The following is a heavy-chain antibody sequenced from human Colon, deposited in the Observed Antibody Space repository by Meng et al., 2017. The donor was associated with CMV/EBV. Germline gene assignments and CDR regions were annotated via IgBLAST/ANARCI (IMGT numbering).Heavy chain of an antibody. CDR2: IYHNGRT. V-gene: IGHV4-61*01. D-gene: IGHD1-26*01. CDR1: SVSSGSYY. Sequence: SVSSGSYYWNWIRQPPGKGLEWIGYIYHNGRTNYNPSLESRVTISIDTSKNRFSLKLNSVTPADTAVYYCARDRGLLRWEPLGWFDPWGQGTLVTVSS. CDR3: ARDRGLLRWEPLGWFDP. J-gene: IGHJ5*02.